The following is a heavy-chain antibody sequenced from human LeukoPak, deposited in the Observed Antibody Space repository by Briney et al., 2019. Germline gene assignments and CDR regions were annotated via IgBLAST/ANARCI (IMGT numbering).Heavy chain of an antibody. CDR2: IYYSGST. CDR1: GGSISSSSYY. CDR3: ARLKYQGAGLFDY. Sequence: SETLSLTCTVSGGSISSSSYYWGWIRQPPGKGLEWIGSIYYSGSTYYNPSLKIRVTISVDTSKNQFSLKLSSVTAADTAVYYCARLKYQGAGLFDYWGQGTLVTVSS. D-gene: IGHD6-19*01. V-gene: IGHV4-39*01. J-gene: IGHJ4*02.